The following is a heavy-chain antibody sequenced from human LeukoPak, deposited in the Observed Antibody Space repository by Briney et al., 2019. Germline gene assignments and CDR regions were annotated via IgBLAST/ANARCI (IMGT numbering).Heavy chain of an antibody. V-gene: IGHV1-18*01. Sequence: GASVKVSCKASGYTFTSYGISWVRHAPGQGLEWMGWISAYNGNTNYAQKLQGRVTMTTDTSTSTAYMELRSLRSDDTAVYYCARPRSSWLNDDAFDIWGQGTMVTVSS. CDR2: ISAYNGNT. CDR1: GYTFTSYG. CDR3: ARPRSSWLNDDAFDI. J-gene: IGHJ3*02. D-gene: IGHD6-13*01.